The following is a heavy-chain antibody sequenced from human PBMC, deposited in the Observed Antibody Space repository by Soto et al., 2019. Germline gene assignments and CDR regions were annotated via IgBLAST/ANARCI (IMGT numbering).Heavy chain of an antibody. Sequence: PSETLSLTCTVSGGSISSYYWSWIRQPPGKGLEWIGYIYYSGSTNYNPSLKSRVTISVDTSKNQFSLKLSSVTAADTAVYYCARRYCSGGSCYFTLDYWGQGTLVTVS. CDR1: GGSISSYY. CDR2: IYYSGST. D-gene: IGHD2-15*01. V-gene: IGHV4-59*08. J-gene: IGHJ4*02. CDR3: ARRYCSGGSCYFTLDY.